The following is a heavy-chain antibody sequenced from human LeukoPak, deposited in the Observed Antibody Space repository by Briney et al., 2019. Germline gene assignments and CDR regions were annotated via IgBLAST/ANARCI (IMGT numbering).Heavy chain of an antibody. J-gene: IGHJ6*02. CDR1: GFTVSSNY. V-gene: IGHV3-53*01. CDR3: ATRGGPYYYYGMDV. D-gene: IGHD3-10*01. CDR2: IYSGGST. Sequence: GGSLRLSCAASGFTVSSNYMSWVRQAPGKGLEWVSVIYSGGSTYYADSVKGRFTISRDNSKNTLYLQMNSLRAEDTAVYYRATRGGPYYYYGMDVWGQGTTVTVSS.